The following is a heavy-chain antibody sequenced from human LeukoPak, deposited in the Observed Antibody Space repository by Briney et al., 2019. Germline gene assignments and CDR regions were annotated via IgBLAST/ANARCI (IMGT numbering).Heavy chain of an antibody. Sequence: GGSLRLSCAASGFTFEDHVMHWVRQAPGKGLEWVSSISWSGDRMGYADAVKGRFTISRDNAKNSLFLQMNSLRVEDTALYCAKDLGGSATTVWGQGTLVTVSS. CDR1: GFTFEDHV. V-gene: IGHV3-9*01. D-gene: IGHD2-2*01. CDR3: AKDLGGSATTV. J-gene: IGHJ4*02. CDR2: ISWSGDRM.